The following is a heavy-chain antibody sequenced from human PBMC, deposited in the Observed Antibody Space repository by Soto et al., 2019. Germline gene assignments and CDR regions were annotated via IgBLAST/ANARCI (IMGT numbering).Heavy chain of an antibody. V-gene: IGHV4-34*01. Sequence: PSETLSLTCTVSGGSINSGGYYWTWIRQPPGKGLEWIGEINHSGSTNYNPSLKSRVTISVDTSKNQFSLKLSSVTAADTAVYYCAGIQWLGSGNYYYGMDVWGQGTTVTVSS. D-gene: IGHD6-19*01. CDR3: AGIQWLGSGNYYYGMDV. CDR2: INHSGST. J-gene: IGHJ6*02. CDR1: GGSINSGGYY.